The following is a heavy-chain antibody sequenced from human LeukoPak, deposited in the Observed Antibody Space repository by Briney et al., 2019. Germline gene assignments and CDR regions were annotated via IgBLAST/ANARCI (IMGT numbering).Heavy chain of an antibody. CDR2: IKQDGSKK. CDR3: ARGRRGYSYGPGDAFDI. D-gene: IGHD5-18*01. J-gene: IGHJ3*02. V-gene: IGHV3-7*02. CDR1: GFTFSSYW. Sequence: PGGSLRVSCAASGFTFSSYWMSWVRQAPGKGLEWVANIKQDGSKKYYVDSVKGRFTISRDNAKKSLYLQMNSLRAEDTAVYYCARGRRGYSYGPGDAFDIWGQGKLVTVSS.